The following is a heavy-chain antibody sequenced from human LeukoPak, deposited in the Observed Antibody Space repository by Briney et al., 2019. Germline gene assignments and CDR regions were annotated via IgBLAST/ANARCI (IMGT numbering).Heavy chain of an antibody. CDR2: MNPNSGNT. V-gene: IGHV1-8*01. Sequence: ASVKVSCKASGYTFTSYDINWVRQATGQGLEWMGWMNPNSGNTGYAQKFQGRVTMTRNTSISTAYMELSSLRSEGTAVYYCASTHITGTTHMDYWGQGTLVTVSS. J-gene: IGHJ4*02. CDR3: ASTHITGTTHMDY. D-gene: IGHD1-14*01. CDR1: GYTFTSYD.